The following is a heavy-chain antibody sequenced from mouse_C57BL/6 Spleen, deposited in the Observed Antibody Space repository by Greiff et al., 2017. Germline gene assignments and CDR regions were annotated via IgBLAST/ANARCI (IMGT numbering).Heavy chain of an antibody. J-gene: IGHJ2*01. D-gene: IGHD1-1*01. CDR3: ARRVSSYFDY. CDR2: ISSGGSYT. CDR1: GFTFSSYG. Sequence: EVMLVESGGDLVKPGGSLKLSCAASGFTFSSYGMSWVRQTPDKRLEWVATISSGGSYTYYPDSVKGRFTISRDNAQNTLYLQMSSLKSEDTAMYYCARRVSSYFDYWGQGTTLTVSS. V-gene: IGHV5-6*02.